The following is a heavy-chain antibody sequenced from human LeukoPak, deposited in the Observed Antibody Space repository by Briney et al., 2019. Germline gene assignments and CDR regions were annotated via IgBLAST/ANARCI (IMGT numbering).Heavy chain of an antibody. Sequence: SETLSLTCAVSGGSISSSNWWSWVRQPPGKGLEWIGSIYYSGSTNYNPSLKSRVTISVDTSKNQFSLKLSSVTAADTAVYYCARDGLYFDWLWPRFGMDVWGQGTTVTVSS. D-gene: IGHD3-9*01. V-gene: IGHV4-4*02. CDR3: ARDGLYFDWLWPRFGMDV. CDR1: GGSISSSNW. CDR2: IYYSGST. J-gene: IGHJ6*02.